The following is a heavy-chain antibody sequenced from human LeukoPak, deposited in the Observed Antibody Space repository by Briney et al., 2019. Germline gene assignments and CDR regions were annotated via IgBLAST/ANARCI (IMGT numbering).Heavy chain of an antibody. D-gene: IGHD3-16*01. CDR1: GGSFIDYY. CDR3: ARRGLSVLSRFQH. Sequence: SETLSLTRAVYGGSFIDYYWSAIRQPPGKGLECVGEIYHSGSTNYNPPRKSRVTISVDTSKNQFSLNLSAVTAADTAVYYGARRGLSVLSRFQHWGQGTLVTVSS. CDR2: IYHSGST. V-gene: IGHV4-34*01. J-gene: IGHJ1*01.